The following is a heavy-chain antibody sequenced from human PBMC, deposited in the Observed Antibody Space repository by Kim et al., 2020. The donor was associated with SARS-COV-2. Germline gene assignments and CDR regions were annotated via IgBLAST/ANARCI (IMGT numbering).Heavy chain of an antibody. J-gene: IGHJ4*02. CDR3: ARFRAIAAAMVSYYFDY. Sequence: LKSRVTISRGTYKNQFSLKLSSVTAADTAVYYCARFRAIAAAMVSYYFDYWGQGTLVTVSS. D-gene: IGHD6-13*01. V-gene: IGHV4-39*01.